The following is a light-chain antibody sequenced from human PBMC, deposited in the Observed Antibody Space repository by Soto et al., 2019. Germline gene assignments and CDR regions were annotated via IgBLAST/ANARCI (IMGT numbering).Light chain of an antibody. CDR3: QQSYITPWT. CDR2: AAS. Sequence: DIQMTQSPSSLSTSVGDRVTITCRASQSITNYLNWYQQKPGRVPKLLIYAASRLQSGVPSRFSGCGSGTDFTPTISSLQPEDFATYYCQQSYITPWTFGQGTKVEIK. J-gene: IGKJ1*01. CDR1: QSITNY. V-gene: IGKV1-39*01.